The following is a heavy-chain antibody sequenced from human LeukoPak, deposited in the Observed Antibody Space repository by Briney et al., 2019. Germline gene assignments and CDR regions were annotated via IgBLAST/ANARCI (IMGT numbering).Heavy chain of an antibody. CDR2: IYYSGST. Sequence: NTSETLSLTCTVSGDSISSSTYYWGWIRQPPGKGLEWIGSIYYSGSTYYNPSLKSRVTISVDTSKNQFSLKLSPVTAADTAVYYCASGFNVWSGYYNWYFDPWGQGTLVTVSS. D-gene: IGHD3-3*01. CDR3: ASGFNVWSGYYNWYFDP. CDR1: GDSISSSTYY. V-gene: IGHV4-39*01. J-gene: IGHJ5*02.